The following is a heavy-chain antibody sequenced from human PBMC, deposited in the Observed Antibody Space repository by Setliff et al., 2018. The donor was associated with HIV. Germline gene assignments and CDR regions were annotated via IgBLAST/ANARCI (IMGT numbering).Heavy chain of an antibody. V-gene: IGHV1-18*01. D-gene: IGHD4-4*01. J-gene: IGHJ4*02. Sequence: GASVKVSCKASNYTFTNYAITWVRQAPGQRPEWMGWISAYDGDTKYAQKFHNRLSMTADTFTTTAYMDLRGLTSDDTGVYYCARVGLSAVPFPTVYWGQGTLVTVSS. CDR2: ISAYDGDT. CDR3: ARVGLSAVPFPTVY. CDR1: NYTFTNYA.